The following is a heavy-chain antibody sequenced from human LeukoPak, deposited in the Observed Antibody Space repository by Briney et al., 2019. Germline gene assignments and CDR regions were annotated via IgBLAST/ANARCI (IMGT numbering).Heavy chain of an antibody. CDR2: INPSGGST. V-gene: IGHV1-46*01. CDR3: ARDEVAKDY. J-gene: IGHJ4*02. CDR1: GYTFTSYY. D-gene: IGHD2-15*01. Sequence: ASVKVSCKASGYTFTSYYMHWVRQAPGQGLEWMGIINPSGGSTSYAQKFQGRVTMTRDTSISTAYMELSRLRSDDTAVYYCARDEVAKDYWGQGTLVTVSS.